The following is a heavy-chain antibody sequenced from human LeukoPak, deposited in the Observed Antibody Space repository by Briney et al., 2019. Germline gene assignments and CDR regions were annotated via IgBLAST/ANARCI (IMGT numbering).Heavy chain of an antibody. J-gene: IGHJ4*02. D-gene: IGHD6-13*01. V-gene: IGHV3-30*02. CDR1: GFTFSTYG. CDR3: AKDLPRRKQQLVVLGFDY. Sequence: GGSLRLSCAASGFTFSTYGMHWVRQAPGKGLEWVAFIRYDGSNKYCADSVKGRFTISRDNSKNTLYLQMNSLRAEDTAVYYCAKDLPRRKQQLVVLGFDYWGQGTLVTVST. CDR2: IRYDGSNK.